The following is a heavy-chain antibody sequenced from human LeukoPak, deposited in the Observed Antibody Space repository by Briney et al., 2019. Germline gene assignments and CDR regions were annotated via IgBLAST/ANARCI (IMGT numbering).Heavy chain of an antibody. V-gene: IGHV3-21*01. CDR1: GFTFSSYS. CDR3: ARLRAAAYFDY. Sequence: GGSLRLSCAASGFTFSSYSMNWVRQAPGKGLEWVSSISSSSSYIYYADSVKGRFTISRDNAKNSLYLQMNSLRAGDTAVYYCARLRAAAYFDYWGQGTLVTVSS. D-gene: IGHD6-13*01. CDR2: ISSSSSYI. J-gene: IGHJ4*02.